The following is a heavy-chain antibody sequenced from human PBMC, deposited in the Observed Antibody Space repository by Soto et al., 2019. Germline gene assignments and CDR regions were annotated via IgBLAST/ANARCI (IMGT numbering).Heavy chain of an antibody. CDR1: GGSISSYY. CDR3: ARDNPTIFGVVIIPGWFDP. D-gene: IGHD3-3*01. V-gene: IGHV4-59*01. J-gene: IGHJ5*02. CDR2: IYYSGST. Sequence: QVQLQESGPGLVKPSETLSLTCTVSGGSISSYYWSWIRQPPGKGLEWIGYIYYSGSTNYNPSLKGRVTISVDTSKNQFSLKLSSVTAADTAVYYCARDNPTIFGVVIIPGWFDPWGQGTLVTVSS.